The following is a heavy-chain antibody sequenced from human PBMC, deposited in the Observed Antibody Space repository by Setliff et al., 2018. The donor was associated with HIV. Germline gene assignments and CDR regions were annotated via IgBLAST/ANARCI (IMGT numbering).Heavy chain of an antibody. CDR3: ARSPSYRSSWEYYFDY. V-gene: IGHV4-4*09. D-gene: IGHD6-13*01. J-gene: IGHJ4*02. Sequence: PSETLSLTCTVSGGSISTFYWGWLRQTPGKGLEWIGYIYTSRGTNYNHSLRTRVIISVDTSNQFSLKLSSVTAADAAVYYCARSPSYRSSWEYYFDYWGQGILVTVSS. CDR2: IYTSRGT. CDR1: GGSISTFY.